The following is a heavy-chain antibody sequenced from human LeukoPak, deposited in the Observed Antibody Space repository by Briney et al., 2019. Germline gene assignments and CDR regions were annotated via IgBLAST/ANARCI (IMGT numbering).Heavy chain of an antibody. D-gene: IGHD3-9*01. CDR1: GGSFSGYY. V-gene: IGHV4-34*01. J-gene: IGHJ4*02. CDR3: ARGVDDILTGSRNSYYFDY. CDR2: INHSGST. Sequence: SETLSLTCAVYGGSFSGYYWSWIRQPPGKGLEWIGEINHSGSTNYNPSLKSRVTISVDTSKNQFSLKLSSVTAADTAVYYCARGVDDILTGSRNSYYFDYWGQGTLVTVSS.